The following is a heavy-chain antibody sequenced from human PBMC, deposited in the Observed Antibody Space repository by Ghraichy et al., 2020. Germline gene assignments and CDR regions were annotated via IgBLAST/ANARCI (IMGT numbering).Heavy chain of an antibody. CDR2: ISSSSSTI. D-gene: IGHD3-3*01. V-gene: IGHV3-48*02. J-gene: IGHJ6*04. Sequence: GSLRLSCAASGFTFSSYSMNWVRQAPGKGLEWVSYISSSSSTIYYADSVKGRFTISRDNAKNSLYLQMNSLRDEDTAVYYCARDGGGITIFGVAQRGEMDVWGKGTTVTVSS. CDR3: ARDGGGITIFGVAQRGEMDV. CDR1: GFTFSSYS.